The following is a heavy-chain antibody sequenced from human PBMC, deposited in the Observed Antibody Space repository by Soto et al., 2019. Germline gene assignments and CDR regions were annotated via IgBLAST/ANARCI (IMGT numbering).Heavy chain of an antibody. CDR2: IYPSGGST. D-gene: IGHD4-4*01. Sequence: QVQLVQSGAEVKKPGASVKVSCKTSGYTFTYYHIHWLRQAPGQGPEWMGKIYPSGGSTNYAPKFWGRVTMSMGTSTSTVYMELSSLRSDDTAMYYCARDAAFGNYAYNWFDPWGQGTLVTVSS. CDR3: ARDAAFGNYAYNWFDP. V-gene: IGHV1-46*01. CDR1: GYTFTYYH. J-gene: IGHJ5*02.